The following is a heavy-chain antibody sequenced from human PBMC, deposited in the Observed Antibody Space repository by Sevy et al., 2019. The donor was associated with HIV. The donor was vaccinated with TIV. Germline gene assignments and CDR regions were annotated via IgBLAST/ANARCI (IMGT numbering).Heavy chain of an antibody. Sequence: GGSLRLSCAASGFTFSTYGMHWVRQAPGKGLEWVAFIRYDESEQYCADSVKGRCTISRDNSKSTLYLRLSSLRDEDTAVYYCEKDPRPSHRITTFGGVDYFEYWGQGTLVTVSS. V-gene: IGHV3-30*02. CDR2: IRYDESEQ. D-gene: IGHD3-3*01. CDR3: EKDPRPSHRITTFGGVDYFEY. J-gene: IGHJ4*02. CDR1: GFTFSTYG.